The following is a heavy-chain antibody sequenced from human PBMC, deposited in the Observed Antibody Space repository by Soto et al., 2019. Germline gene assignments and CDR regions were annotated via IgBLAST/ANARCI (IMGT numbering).Heavy chain of an antibody. CDR3: AGDPDSNYNDRDASSYP. D-gene: IGHD4-4*01. J-gene: IGHJ5*02. V-gene: IGHV1-69*08. CDR2: IIPIIGII. Sequence: QVQLVQSGAEVKKPGSSVKVSCKASGGTFSTYTITWVRQAPGQGLEWMGRIIPIIGIINYAQKFQGRVTSRADKITGTAYTELTGLRSDDTAVYYCAGDPDSNYNDRDASSYPWGQGTLVTVSS. CDR1: GGTFSTYT.